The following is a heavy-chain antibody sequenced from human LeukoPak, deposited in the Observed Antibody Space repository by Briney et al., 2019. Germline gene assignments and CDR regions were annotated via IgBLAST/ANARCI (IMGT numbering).Heavy chain of an antibody. CDR1: GFTFGDYA. Sequence: GGSLRLSCTASGFTFGDYAMSWVRQAPGKGLEWVGFIRSNTFGGTGEYAASVKGRFTISRDDSKSIAYLQMNSLKTEDTAVYYCSRDQYKYNYGSGSSGLFDYWGQGTLVTVSS. CDR3: SRDQYKYNYGSGSSGLFDY. J-gene: IGHJ4*02. V-gene: IGHV3-49*04. CDR2: IRSNTFGGTG. D-gene: IGHD3-10*01.